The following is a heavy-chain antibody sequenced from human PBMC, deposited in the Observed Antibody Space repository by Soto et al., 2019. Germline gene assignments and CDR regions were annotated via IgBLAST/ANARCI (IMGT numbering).Heavy chain of an antibody. V-gene: IGHV4-31*03. CDR2: IYYSGST. Sequence: SETLSLTCTVSGGSISSGGYYWSWIRQHPGKGLEWIGYIYYSGSTYYNPSLKSRVTISVDTSKNQFSLKLSSVTAADTAVYYCVGSKGRGYSYGPVYYYGMDVWGQGTTVTVSS. CDR1: GGSISSGGYY. CDR3: VGSKGRGYSYGPVYYYGMDV. D-gene: IGHD5-18*01. J-gene: IGHJ6*02.